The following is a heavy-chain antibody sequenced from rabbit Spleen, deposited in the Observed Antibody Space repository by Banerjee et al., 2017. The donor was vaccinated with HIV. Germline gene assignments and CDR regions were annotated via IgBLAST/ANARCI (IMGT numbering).Heavy chain of an antibody. Sequence: QSLEESGGGLVQPGGSLKLSCKASGFDFNSYGVSWVRQAPGKGLEWIGYIDLVFGSTYYASWVNGRFTISSHNAQNTLYLQLNSLTVADTATYFCVRGASSSGYYNLWGPGTLVTVS. CDR3: VRGASSSGYYNL. J-gene: IGHJ4*01. V-gene: IGHV1S7*01. CDR2: IDLVFGST. D-gene: IGHD1-1*01. CDR1: GFDFNSYG.